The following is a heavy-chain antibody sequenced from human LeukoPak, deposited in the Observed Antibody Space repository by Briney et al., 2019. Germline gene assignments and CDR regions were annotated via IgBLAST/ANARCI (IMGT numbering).Heavy chain of an antibody. D-gene: IGHD3-10*01. V-gene: IGHV4-61*01. CDR1: GGSVSSGNYY. CDR3: ARDSDLGVSFDP. CDR2: IHYSGNT. Sequence: KPSETLSLTCTVSGGSVSSGNYYWTWIRQPPGKGLEWIGYIHYSGNTNYNPSLKSRVTMSVDTSKNQFSLKLSSVTAVDTAVYYCARDSDLGVSFDPWGQGTLVTVSS. J-gene: IGHJ5*02.